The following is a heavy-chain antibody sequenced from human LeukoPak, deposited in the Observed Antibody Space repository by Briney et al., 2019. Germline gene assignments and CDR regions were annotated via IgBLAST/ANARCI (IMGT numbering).Heavy chain of an antibody. Sequence: PSETLSLTCTVSGGSMSSYYWSWIRQPPGKGLEWIRYIYYSGSTKYNPSLKSRVTISVDTSKNQFSLKLSSVTAADKAVYYCARGARAGYNLEPFDYWGQGTLVTVSS. CDR2: IYYSGST. J-gene: IGHJ4*02. CDR1: GGSMSSYY. D-gene: IGHD5-24*01. V-gene: IGHV4-59*08. CDR3: ARGARAGYNLEPFDY.